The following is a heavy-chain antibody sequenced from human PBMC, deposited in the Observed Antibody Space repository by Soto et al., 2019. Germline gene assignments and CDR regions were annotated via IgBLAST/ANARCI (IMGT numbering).Heavy chain of an antibody. Sequence: SEALSLTCTVSGGSISSYYWSWIRQPPGKGLEWIGYIYYSGSTNYNPSLKSRVTISVDTSKNQFSLKLSSVTAADTAVYYCARAGRDGYNFDYWGQGTLVTVSS. D-gene: IGHD5-12*01. V-gene: IGHV4-59*01. CDR2: IYYSGST. CDR1: GGSISSYY. CDR3: ARAGRDGYNFDY. J-gene: IGHJ4*02.